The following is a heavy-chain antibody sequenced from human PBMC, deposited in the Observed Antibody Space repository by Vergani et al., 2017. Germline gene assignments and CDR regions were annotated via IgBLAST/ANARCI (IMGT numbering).Heavy chain of an antibody. CDR2: IYYSGST. V-gene: IGHV4-59*01. D-gene: IGHD3-10*01. CDR3: TRSPLGAYYYSSESYYKYPYNWFDH. CDR1: GGSISSYY. Sequence: QVQLQESGPGLVKPSETLSLTCTVSGGSISSYYWSWIRQPPGKGLEWIGYIYYSGSTNYNPSLKSRVTIYVHTSKNQFSLMLSSVTAADTAVYYFTRSPLGAYYYSSESYYKYPYNWFDHWGQGTLVTVSS. J-gene: IGHJ5*02.